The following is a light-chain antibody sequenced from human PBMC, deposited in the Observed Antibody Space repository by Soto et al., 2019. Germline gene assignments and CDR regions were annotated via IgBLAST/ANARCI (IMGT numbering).Light chain of an antibody. CDR1: ASNIGSKA. J-gene: IGLJ1*01. CDR3: AAWDDRVDEYV. CDR2: RTV. V-gene: IGLV1-44*01. Sequence: QSVLTQSPPASATPGQRVTISCSGSASNIGSKAVNWYQQFPGTAPKLIIYRTVERPSGVPARFYGSKSGTSASLAINGLQSEHEADYYCAAWDDRVDEYVFGTGTKLTVL.